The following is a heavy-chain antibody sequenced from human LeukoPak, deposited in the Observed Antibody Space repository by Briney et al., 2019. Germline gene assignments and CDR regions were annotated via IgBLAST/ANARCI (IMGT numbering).Heavy chain of an antibody. J-gene: IGHJ4*02. CDR1: GVSISSSYSY. D-gene: IGHD1-26*01. CDR3: ARGGATNY. CDR2: IYYTGNT. V-gene: IGHV4-39*01. Sequence: PWETLSLTCTVSGVSISSSYSYWGWIRQPPGMGLEWIGSIYYTGNTYYNASLKSQVSISIDTSKNQFSLKLSSVTAADTAVYYCARGGATNYWGQGTLVTVSS.